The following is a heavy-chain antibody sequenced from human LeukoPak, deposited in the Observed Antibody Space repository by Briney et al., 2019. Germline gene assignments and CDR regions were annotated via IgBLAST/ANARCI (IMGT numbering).Heavy chain of an antibody. CDR2: IYHSGRT. V-gene: IGHV4-39*01. D-gene: IGHD2-15*01. Sequence: SETLSLTCTVSGGSVSSGSSYWAWLRQPPGRGLAWLGRIYHSGRTSYSPSLRSRVTISVDTSKNQFSLNLSSVTAADTAVFYCARLGTLRYCSGGSCYFDDAFDIWGQGTLVTVSS. CDR3: ARLGTLRYCSGGSCYFDDAFDI. J-gene: IGHJ3*02. CDR1: GGSVSSGSSY.